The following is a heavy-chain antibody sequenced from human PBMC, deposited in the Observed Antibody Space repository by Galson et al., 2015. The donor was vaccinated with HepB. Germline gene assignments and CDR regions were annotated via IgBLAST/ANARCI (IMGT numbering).Heavy chain of an antibody. CDR2: ISYDGGDK. CDR3: AKRRSGGGSSILRYFYGMD. Sequence: SLRLSCAASGFTFMNYGMHWVRQAPGKGLEWVAFISYDGGDKYYADSVKGRFTISRDXXKNTLYVEXNSLSAXDXAVYXXAKRRSGGGSSILRYFYGMD. J-gene: IGHJ6*01. V-gene: IGHV3-30*18. D-gene: IGHD2-15*01. CDR1: GFTFMNYG.